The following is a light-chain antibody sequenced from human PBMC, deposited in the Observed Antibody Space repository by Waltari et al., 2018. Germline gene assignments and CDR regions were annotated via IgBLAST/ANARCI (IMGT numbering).Light chain of an antibody. Sequence: QSALTQPPSASGSPGQSVTIPCTGTTRDVGGYKYVSWYQQHPGKAPRLIIYEVNRRPSGVPDRFSGSKSDNTASLTVSGLQAEDEADYYCSSYAVSNNLLFGGGTKLTVL. CDR3: SSYAVSNNLL. CDR2: EVN. V-gene: IGLV2-8*01. CDR1: TRDVGGYKY. J-gene: IGLJ2*01.